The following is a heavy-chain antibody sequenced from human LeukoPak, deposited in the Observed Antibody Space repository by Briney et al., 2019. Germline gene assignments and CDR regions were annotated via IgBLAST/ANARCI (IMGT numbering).Heavy chain of an antibody. V-gene: IGHV3-21*01. D-gene: IGHD5-18*01. CDR1: GFTFSRYS. CDR2: ISNIGTSI. J-gene: IGHJ4*02. Sequence: GGSLRLFCAVSGFTFSRYSMNWVRQAPGKGLEWVSSISNIGTSIYYADSVKGRFTISRDNAKNSLYLQMDSLRAEDTAVYYCAPEDTAMVEHLDFDYWGQGTLVTVSS. CDR3: APEDTAMVEHLDFDY.